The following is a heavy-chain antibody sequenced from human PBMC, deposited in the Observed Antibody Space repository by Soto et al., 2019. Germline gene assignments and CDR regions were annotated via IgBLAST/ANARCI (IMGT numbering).Heavy chain of an antibody. Sequence: PXESLTISCDGSGYSFNSYLLGWVRQMPGKGLDWMGIIYPGDSDTIYSPSFQGQVTISADKSISTAYLQWSSLKASDTAMYYCARRGDSSGYIDHWGQGILVTVSS. D-gene: IGHD3-22*01. J-gene: IGHJ4*02. CDR1: GYSFNSYL. CDR3: ARRGDSSGYIDH. V-gene: IGHV5-51*01. CDR2: IYPGDSDT.